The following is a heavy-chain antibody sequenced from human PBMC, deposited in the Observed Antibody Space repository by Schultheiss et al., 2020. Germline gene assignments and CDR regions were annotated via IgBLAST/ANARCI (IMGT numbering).Heavy chain of an antibody. D-gene: IGHD2-21*02. CDR2: INPNSGGT. J-gene: IGHJ4*02. Sequence: ASVKVSCKASGGTFSSYAISWVRQAPGQGLEWMGRINPNSGGTNYAQKFQGWVTMTRDTSISTAYMELSRLRSDDTAVFYCARGLKGTRGFDYWGQGTLVTVSS. CDR3: ARGLKGTRGFDY. CDR1: GGTFSSYA. V-gene: IGHV1-2*04.